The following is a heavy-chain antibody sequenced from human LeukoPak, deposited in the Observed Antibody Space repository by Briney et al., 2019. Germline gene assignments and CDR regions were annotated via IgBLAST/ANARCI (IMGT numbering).Heavy chain of an antibody. V-gene: IGHV1-2*02. CDR2: INPNSGGT. CDR3: ARSHDRSSWSFDP. J-gene: IGHJ5*02. D-gene: IGHD6-13*01. Sequence: AASVKVSCKASGYTFTGYYMHWVRQAPGQGLEWMGWINPNSGGTNYAQKFQGRVTMTRDTSISTAYMELSRLRSEDTAVYYCARSHDRSSWSFDPWGQGTLVTVSS. CDR1: GYTFTGYY.